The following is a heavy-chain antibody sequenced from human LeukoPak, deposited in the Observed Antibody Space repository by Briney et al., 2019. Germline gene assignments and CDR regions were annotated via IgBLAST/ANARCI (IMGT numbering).Heavy chain of an antibody. Sequence: GGSLRLSCAASGFTFSSYGMHWVRQAPGKGLEWVAVIWYDGSNKYYADSVKGRFTISRDNAKNSLYLQMDSLRAEDTAVYYCARADSSSWFDYWGQGALVTVSS. CDR1: GFTFSSYG. CDR3: ARADSSSWFDY. V-gene: IGHV3-33*01. D-gene: IGHD6-13*01. J-gene: IGHJ4*02. CDR2: IWYDGSNK.